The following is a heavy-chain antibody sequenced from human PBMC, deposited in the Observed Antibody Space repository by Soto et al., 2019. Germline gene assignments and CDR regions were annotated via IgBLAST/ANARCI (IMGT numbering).Heavy chain of an antibody. Sequence: SWGSLLLSCASSGFTFSDYYMGWIGQAPGKGLESVSYISSSGSTIYYADSVKGRFTISRDNAKNSLYLQMNSLRAEDTAVYYCARDRATPYSYGYEGSSYFDYWGQGTMVTVSS. CDR2: ISSSGSTI. CDR3: ARDRATPYSYGYEGSSYFDY. D-gene: IGHD5-18*01. CDR1: GFTFSDYY. V-gene: IGHV3-11*01. J-gene: IGHJ4*02.